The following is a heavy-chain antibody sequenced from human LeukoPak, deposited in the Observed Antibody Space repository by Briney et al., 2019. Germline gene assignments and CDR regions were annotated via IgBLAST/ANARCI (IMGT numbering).Heavy chain of an antibody. J-gene: IGHJ4*02. CDR1: SGSLSSYY. Sequence: PSESLSLTCTVSSGSLSSYYWSWIRQPPGKGLEWIGYIYYSGSPNYNPSLKSRVTILVHTSKNQFSLKLSAVTAADTAVYYCAREKDSGWYSMRYLDYWGQGTLVTVSS. V-gene: IGHV4-59*01. D-gene: IGHD6-19*01. CDR2: IYYSGSP. CDR3: AREKDSGWYSMRYLDY.